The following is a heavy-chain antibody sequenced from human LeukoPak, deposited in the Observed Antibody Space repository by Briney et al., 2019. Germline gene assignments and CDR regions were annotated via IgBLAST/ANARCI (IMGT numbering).Heavy chain of an antibody. CDR2: LISSSSTI. D-gene: IGHD3-16*01. V-gene: IGHV3-48*01. CDR3: ARRGERYYYYGMDV. J-gene: IGHJ6*02. CDR1: GFTFSSYS. Sequence: GSLRLSCAASGFTFSSYSMNWVRQAPGKGLEWVSYLISSSSTIYYADSVKGRFTISRDNAKTSLYLQMNSLRAEDTAVYYCARRGERYYYYGMDVWGQGTTVTVSS.